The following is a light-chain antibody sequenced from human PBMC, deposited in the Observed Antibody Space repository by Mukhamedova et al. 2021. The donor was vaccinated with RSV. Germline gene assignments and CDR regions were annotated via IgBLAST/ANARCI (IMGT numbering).Light chain of an antibody. CDR3: QQYYSYPLT. J-gene: IGKJ4*01. CDR2: EAS. V-gene: IGKV1-5*03. Sequence: WYQRRVHGKAPNLLIYEASSLESGVPSRFSGSGSGTEFTLTIGSLQPEDCATYYCQQYYSYPLTFGGGTKVEIK.